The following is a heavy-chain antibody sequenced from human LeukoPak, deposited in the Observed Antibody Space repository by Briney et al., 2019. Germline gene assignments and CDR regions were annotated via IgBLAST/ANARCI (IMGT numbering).Heavy chain of an antibody. CDR1: GYTFSGYY. D-gene: IGHD5-12*01. Sequence: ASVKFSCKASGYTFSGYYIHWVRQAPGQGLEWMGWINPNSGATNNAQKFQGRVTVNRDRSIRTVYMDLNKLRSDDTAVYYCARSGITTIPNFDYWGQGSLVTVSS. J-gene: IGHJ4*02. CDR3: ARSGITTIPNFDY. CDR2: INPNSGAT. V-gene: IGHV1-2*02.